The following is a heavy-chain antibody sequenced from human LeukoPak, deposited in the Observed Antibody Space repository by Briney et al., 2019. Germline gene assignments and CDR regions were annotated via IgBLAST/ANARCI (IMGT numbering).Heavy chain of an antibody. V-gene: IGHV3-23*01. CDR1: GFTFTNYA. J-gene: IGHJ4*02. CDR2: MSGRGVST. CDR3: AKDCNGGNCYIDY. Sequence: GGSLRLSCAASGFTFTNYAMSWVRQAPGKGLEWVSGMSGRGVSTYYADSVKGRFTISSDNSKNTLYLQMNSLRAKDTAKYYCAKDCNGGNCYIDYWGQGTLVTVAS. D-gene: IGHD2-15*01.